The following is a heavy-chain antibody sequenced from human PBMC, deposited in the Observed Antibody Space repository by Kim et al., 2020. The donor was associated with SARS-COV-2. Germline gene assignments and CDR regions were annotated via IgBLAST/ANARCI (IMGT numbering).Heavy chain of an antibody. D-gene: IGHD3-10*01. CDR2: TYYRPKWYN. V-gene: IGHV6-1*01. CDR3: ARDAWVRRQLYYYYGVDV. Sequence: SQTLSLTCAISGDSVSSNSAAWNWIRQSPSRGLEWLGRTYYRPKWYNDYAVSVKSRITINPDTSKNQFSLQLNSVTPEDTAVYYCARDAWVRRQLYYYYGVDVWGPGTTVTVSS. J-gene: IGHJ6*02. CDR1: GDSVSSNSAA.